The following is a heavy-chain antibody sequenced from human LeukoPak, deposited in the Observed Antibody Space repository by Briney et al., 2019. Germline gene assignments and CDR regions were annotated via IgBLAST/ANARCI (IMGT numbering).Heavy chain of an antibody. J-gene: IGHJ4*02. Sequence: GGSLRLSCAASGFTFDDYAMHWVRQAPGKGLEWVSGISWNSGSIGYADSVKGRFTISRDNAKNSLYLQMNSLRAEDTALYYCAKSRGSGSYSPSFDYCGQGTLVTVSS. D-gene: IGHD3-10*01. V-gene: IGHV3-9*01. CDR2: ISWNSGSI. CDR3: AKSRGSGSYSPSFDY. CDR1: GFTFDDYA.